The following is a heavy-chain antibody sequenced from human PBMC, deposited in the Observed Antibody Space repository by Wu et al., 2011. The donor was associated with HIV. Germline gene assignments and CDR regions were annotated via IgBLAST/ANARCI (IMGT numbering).Heavy chain of an antibody. CDR1: GYTLTNYY. J-gene: IGHJ4*02. CDR3: ARDLVQAIFGVIDYYFDY. Sequence: QVQLVQSGAEVKKPGASVKVSCKASGYTLTNYYMHWVRQAPGHALEWMGIINPSGGSTTYAQKFQDRVTMTRDTSTSTVYMELSRLRSEDTAVYYCARDLVQAIFGVIDYYFDYWGQGTLVTVSS. D-gene: IGHD3-3*01. V-gene: IGHV1-46*01. CDR2: INPSGGST.